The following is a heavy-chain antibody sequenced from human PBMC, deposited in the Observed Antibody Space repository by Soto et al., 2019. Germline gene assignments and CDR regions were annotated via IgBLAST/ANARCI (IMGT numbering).Heavy chain of an antibody. J-gene: IGHJ4*02. V-gene: IGHV4-59*08. D-gene: IGHD2-2*01. Sequence: PSETLSLTCTVSGGSISSYYWSWIRQPPGKGLEGIGYFSYSGGTSNSPSLKSRATISGDTSKNQFSLNLSSVTAAVSAVYYSARHFRDAYTALAFWGQGTLVTVSS. CDR1: GGSISSYY. CDR3: ARHFRDAYTALAF. CDR2: FSYSGGT.